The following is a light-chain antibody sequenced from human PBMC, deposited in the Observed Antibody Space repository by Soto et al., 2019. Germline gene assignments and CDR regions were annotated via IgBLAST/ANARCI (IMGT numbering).Light chain of an antibody. V-gene: IGKV3-15*01. CDR2: RAS. J-gene: IGKJ2*01. CDR3: QHYNTWPPRYT. CDR1: QSVSSY. Sequence: EIVMTQSPATLSVSPGGRATLSCRASQSVSSYLAWYQQRPGQPPRLLIYRASTRATGIPARFSGSGSGTEFSLTISSLQSEDFAVYYCQHYNTWPPRYTFGQGTKLEI.